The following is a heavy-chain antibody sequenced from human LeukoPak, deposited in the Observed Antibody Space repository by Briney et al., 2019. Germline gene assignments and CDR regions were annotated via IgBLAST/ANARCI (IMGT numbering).Heavy chain of an antibody. Sequence: GGSLRLSCAASGFTFSSYSMNWVRQAPGKGLEWVSSISSSSSYIYYADSVKGRFTISRDNAKNSLYLQMNSLRAEDTAVYYCARGGQAGTGDFWGQGTLVTVSS. CDR1: GFTFSSYS. V-gene: IGHV3-21*01. D-gene: IGHD3-10*01. CDR2: ISSSSSYI. CDR3: ARGGQAGTGDF. J-gene: IGHJ4*02.